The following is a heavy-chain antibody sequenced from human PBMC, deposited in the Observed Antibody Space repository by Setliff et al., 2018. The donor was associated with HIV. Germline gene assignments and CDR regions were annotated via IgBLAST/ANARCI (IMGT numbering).Heavy chain of an antibody. D-gene: IGHD6-19*01. Sequence: SETLSLTCTVSGGSISSYYWSWIRQPPGKGLEWIGYIYYSGSTNYNPSLKSRVTISVDTSRNQFSLKLTSVTAADTAIYYRARAVNFDYWGQGTQVTVSS. CDR2: IYYSGST. CDR1: GGSISSYY. CDR3: ARAVNFDY. J-gene: IGHJ4*02. V-gene: IGHV4-59*01.